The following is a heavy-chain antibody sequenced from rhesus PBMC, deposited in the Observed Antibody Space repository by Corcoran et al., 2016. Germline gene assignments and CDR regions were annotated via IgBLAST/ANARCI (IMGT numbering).Heavy chain of an antibody. V-gene: IGHV3-54*02. J-gene: IGHJ4*01. CDR3: TRFDY. CDR2: ISSDGSNK. Sequence: EVQLVESGGGLVQPGGSLSPSCAACGFTFSLFGFHWVRQAPGKGLEWVAVISSDGSNKNHADSVRDRFTVSRDNSKNVLYLQMSTLKLEDTAVYYCTRFDYWGQGVLVTVSS. CDR1: GFTFSLFG.